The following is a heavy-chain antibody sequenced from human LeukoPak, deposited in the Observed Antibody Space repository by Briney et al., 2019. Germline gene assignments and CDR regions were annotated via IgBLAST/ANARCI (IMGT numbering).Heavy chain of an antibody. Sequence: PGGSLRLSCAASGFTFSSYPMSWVRQAPGKGLEWVSTISGTGGSTYYADSVRGRFTISRDNSKNTLYLQMISLRVEDTAVYYCAKGHYHDSSGYLYYFDYWGQGTLVTVSS. CDR1: GFTFSSYP. J-gene: IGHJ4*02. CDR3: AKGHYHDSSGYLYYFDY. D-gene: IGHD3-22*01. V-gene: IGHV3-23*01. CDR2: ISGTGGST.